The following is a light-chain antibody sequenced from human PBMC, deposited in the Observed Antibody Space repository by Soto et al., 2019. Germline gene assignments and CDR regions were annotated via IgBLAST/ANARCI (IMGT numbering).Light chain of an antibody. V-gene: IGKV1-12*01. Sequence: DSQMTQSPSTLSASVGDRVTITCRASQSISSWLAWYQQKPGKAPKLLIYAATILQSGVPSRFSGSESGTDFSLTISSLQPEDFATYFCQQSSDFPLTFGGGTKVDIK. CDR2: AAT. CDR1: QSISSW. J-gene: IGKJ4*01. CDR3: QQSSDFPLT.